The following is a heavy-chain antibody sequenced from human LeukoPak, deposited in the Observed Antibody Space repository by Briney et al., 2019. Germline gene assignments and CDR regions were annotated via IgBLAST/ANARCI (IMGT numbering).Heavy chain of an antibody. CDR1: GGTFSSYA. D-gene: IGHD5-24*01. V-gene: IGHV1-69*13. J-gene: IGHJ3*02. CDR2: IIPIFGTA. Sequence: SVKVSCKASGGTFSSYAISWVRQAPGQGLEWMGGIIPIFGTANYAQKFQGRVTITADESTSTAYMELSSLRSEDTAVYYCARSRDGYESLIIDAFDIWGQGTMVTVSS. CDR3: ARSRDGYESLIIDAFDI.